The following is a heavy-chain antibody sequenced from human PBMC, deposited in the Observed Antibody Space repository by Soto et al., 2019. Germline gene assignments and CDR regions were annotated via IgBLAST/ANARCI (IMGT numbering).Heavy chain of an antibody. D-gene: IGHD6-13*01. Sequence: PGGSLRLSCAASGFTFSSYAMSWVRQAPGKGLEWVSAISGSGGSTYYADSVKGRFTISRDNSKNTLYLQMNSLRAEDTAVYYCARDRGSSSWEDQYYFDYWGQGTLVPVSS. CDR1: GFTFSSYA. J-gene: IGHJ4*02. V-gene: IGHV3-23*01. CDR3: ARDRGSSSWEDQYYFDY. CDR2: ISGSGGST.